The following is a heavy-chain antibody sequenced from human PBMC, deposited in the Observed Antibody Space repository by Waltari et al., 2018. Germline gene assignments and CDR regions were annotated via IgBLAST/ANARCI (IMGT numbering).Heavy chain of an antibody. CDR1: GYSFTGYY. CDR2: INPNSAGT. V-gene: IGHV1-2*02. J-gene: IGHJ6*03. D-gene: IGHD3-3*01. Sequence: QEQLVQSGAEVRKPGASVKVSCKATGYSFTGYYIHWVRQAPGKGLEWLGWINPNSAGTDYAQKFQGRVTMTRDTSSHTVYMELSRLTSDDSAVYYCARGGVSYYDFWTGYYPYMDVWGKGTTVTISS. CDR3: ARGGVSYYDFWTGYYPYMDV.